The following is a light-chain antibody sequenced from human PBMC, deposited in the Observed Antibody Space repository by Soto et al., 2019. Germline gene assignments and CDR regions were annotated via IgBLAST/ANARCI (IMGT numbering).Light chain of an antibody. J-gene: IGKJ4*01. CDR2: AAS. Sequence: DIQMTQSPSSLSASVGDRVTITCRATQNISNYLNWYQQKPGKAPQVLIYAASSLQSGVPSRFSGSGAGTDFTLTISSRQPEDFATYYSQQSYSTQLASGGGTKVDIK. V-gene: IGKV1-39*01. CDR3: QQSYSTQLA. CDR1: QNISNY.